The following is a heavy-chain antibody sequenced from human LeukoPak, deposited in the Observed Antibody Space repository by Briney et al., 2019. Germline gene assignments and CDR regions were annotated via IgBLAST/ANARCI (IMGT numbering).Heavy chain of an antibody. D-gene: IGHD3-10*01. CDR3: ARNYYFGSGSYRVWFDP. CDR1: DYSISSGYY. J-gene: IGHJ5*02. V-gene: IGHV4-38-2*01. CDR2: IYHSGST. Sequence: SETLSLTCAVSDYSISSGYYWGWIRQPPGKGLDWIGSIYHSGSTYYNPSLKSRVTISVDTSKNQFSLKLSSVTAADTAVYYCARNYYFGSGSYRVWFDPWGQGTLVTVSS.